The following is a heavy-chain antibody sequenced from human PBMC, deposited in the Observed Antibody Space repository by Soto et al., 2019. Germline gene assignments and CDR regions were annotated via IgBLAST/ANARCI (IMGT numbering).Heavy chain of an antibody. CDR2: IWYDGSNK. D-gene: IGHD6-6*01. V-gene: IGHV3-33*01. CDR3: AGANLLNSSSSVHYGMDV. CDR1: GFTFSSYG. Sequence: GGSLRLSCAASGFTFSSYGMHWVRQAPGKGLEWVAVIWYDGSNKYYADSVKGRFTISRDNSKNTLYLQMNSLRAEDTAVYYCAGANLLNSSSSVHYGMDVWGQGTTVTVSS. J-gene: IGHJ6*02.